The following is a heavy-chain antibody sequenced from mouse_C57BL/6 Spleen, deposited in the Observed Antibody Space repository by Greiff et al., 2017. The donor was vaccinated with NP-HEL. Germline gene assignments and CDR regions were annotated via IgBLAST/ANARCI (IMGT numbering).Heavy chain of an antibody. CDR1: GYTFTDYE. CDR2: IDPETGGT. Sequence: QVHVKQSGAELVRPGASVTLSCKASGYTFTDYEMHWVKQTPVHGLEWIGAIDPETGGTAYNQKFKGKAILTADKSSSTAYMELRSLTSEDSAVYYCTDYDGTVWGQGTLVTVSA. J-gene: IGHJ3*01. V-gene: IGHV1-15*01. CDR3: TDYDGTV. D-gene: IGHD2-4*01.